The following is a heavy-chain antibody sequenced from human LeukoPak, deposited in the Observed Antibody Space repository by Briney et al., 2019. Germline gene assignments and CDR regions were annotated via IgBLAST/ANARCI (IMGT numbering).Heavy chain of an antibody. CDR1: GFTFSSYG. CDR3: ARTSGSYPINDVDY. Sequence: GGSLRPSCAASGFTFSSYGMHWVRQAPGKGLEWVAVISYDGSDKYYADSVKGRFTISRDNSRNTLYLQMNTLRAEDTAVYYCARTSGSYPINDVDYWGQGTLVTVSS. J-gene: IGHJ4*02. CDR2: ISYDGSDK. D-gene: IGHD1-26*01. V-gene: IGHV3-30*03.